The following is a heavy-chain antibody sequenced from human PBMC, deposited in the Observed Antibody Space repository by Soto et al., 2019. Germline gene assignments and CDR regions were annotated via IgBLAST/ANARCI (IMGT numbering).Heavy chain of an antibody. D-gene: IGHD3-10*01. CDR2: VYKSDST. CDR1: GGSISSYY. CDR3: ARAWVTMVRGVPYFDY. J-gene: IGHJ4*02. V-gene: IGHV4-59*12. Sequence: PSETLSLTCTVSGGSISSYYWSWIRQPPGKGLEWIGYVYKSDSTNYNPSLKSRVTISVDTSKNQFSLKLSSVTAADTAVYYCARAWVTMVRGVPYFDYWGQGTLVTVSS.